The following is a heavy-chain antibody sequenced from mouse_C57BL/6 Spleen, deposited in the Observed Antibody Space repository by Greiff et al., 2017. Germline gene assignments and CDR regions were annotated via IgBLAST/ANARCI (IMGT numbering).Heavy chain of an antibody. CDR3: ARDGARSVGDY. CDR1: GYTFTSYW. D-gene: IGHD1-1*01. V-gene: IGHV1-50*01. Sequence: QVQLQQPGAELVKPGASVKLSCKASGYTFTSYWMQWVKQRPGQGLEWIGEIDPSDSYTNYNQKLKGKATLTVDTASSTAYMQLSSLTSEDSAVDYCARDGARSVGDYWGQGTTLTVSS. CDR2: IDPSDSYT. J-gene: IGHJ2*01.